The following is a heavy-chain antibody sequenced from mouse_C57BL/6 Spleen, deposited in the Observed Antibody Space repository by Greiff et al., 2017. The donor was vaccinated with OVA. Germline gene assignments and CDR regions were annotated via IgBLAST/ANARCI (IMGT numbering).Heavy chain of an antibody. V-gene: IGHV3-5*01. D-gene: IGHD2-3*01. CDR2: IYYSGTI. CDR3: AREGADGYYYFDY. J-gene: IGHJ2*01. CDR1: GISITTGNYR. Sequence: EVKLQESGPGLVQPSQTVFLTCTVTGISITTGNYRWSWIRQFPGNKLEWIGYIYYSGTITYTPSLTSRTTITRDTPKNQFFLEMNSLTAEDTATYYCAREGADGYYYFDYWGQGTTLTVSS.